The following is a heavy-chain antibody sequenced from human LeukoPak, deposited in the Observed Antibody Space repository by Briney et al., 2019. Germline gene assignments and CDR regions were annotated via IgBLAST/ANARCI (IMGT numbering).Heavy chain of an antibody. CDR2: ITADGTNK. V-gene: IGHV3-48*03. J-gene: IGHJ4*02. CDR3: AREVEWELPDY. D-gene: IGHD1-26*01. CDR1: GFTFSAYE. Sequence: GGSLRLSCAASGFTFSAYEMNWVRQAPGKGLEWVSYITADGTNKYDADSVKGRFTISRDNAKNSLYLQMNSLRVDDAAIYYCAREVEWELPDYWGQGTLVTVSS.